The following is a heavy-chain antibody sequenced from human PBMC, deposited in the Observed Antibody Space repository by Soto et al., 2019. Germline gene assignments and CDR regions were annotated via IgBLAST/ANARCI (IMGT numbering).Heavy chain of an antibody. CDR3: AKGGIVGAPWAYFDY. Sequence: GGSLRLSCAASGFTFSSYGMHWVRQAPGKGLEWVAVISYDGSNKYYADSVKGRFTISRDNSKNTLYLQMNSLRAEDTAVYYCAKGGIVGAPWAYFDYWGQGTLVTVSS. CDR2: ISYDGSNK. D-gene: IGHD1-26*01. CDR1: GFTFSSYG. J-gene: IGHJ4*02. V-gene: IGHV3-30*18.